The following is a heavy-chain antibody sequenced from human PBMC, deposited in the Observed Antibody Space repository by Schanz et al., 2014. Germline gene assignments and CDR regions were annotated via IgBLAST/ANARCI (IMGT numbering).Heavy chain of an antibody. CDR2: ISYDGRHK. CDR3: ARDGVAATTDFEY. Sequence: QVQLVESGGGVVQPGRSLRLSCAASGFTFSGYGMHWVRQAPGKGLEWVAIISYDGRHKNYADSVKGRFTISRDNSKSSLHLQMNSLRADDTAVYYCARDGVAATTDFEYWGQGALVTVSS. J-gene: IGHJ4*02. D-gene: IGHD1-1*01. CDR1: GFTFSGYG. V-gene: IGHV3-30*03.